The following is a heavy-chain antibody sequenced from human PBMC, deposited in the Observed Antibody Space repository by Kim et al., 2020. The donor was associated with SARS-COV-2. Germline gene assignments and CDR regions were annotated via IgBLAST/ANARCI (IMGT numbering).Heavy chain of an antibody. J-gene: IGHJ6*02. CDR2: IGTYNGNT. D-gene: IGHD6-13*01. CDR3: ARMGQQQLLRTSYSYGMDV. Sequence: ASVKVSCKASGYTFTNYGITWVRQAPGQGLEWMGWIGTYNGNTKYTQKLHGRVTMTTDASTSTAYMELTSLRSDDTAVYYCARMGQQQLLRTSYSYGMDVWGQGTSVTVSS. V-gene: IGHV1-18*04. CDR1: GYTFTNYG.